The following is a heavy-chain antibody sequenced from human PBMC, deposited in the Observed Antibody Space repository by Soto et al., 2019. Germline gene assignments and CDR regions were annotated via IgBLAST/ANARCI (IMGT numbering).Heavy chain of an antibody. CDR3: AKCRSRVAAASGWFDP. D-gene: IGHD6-13*01. CDR1: GFTFSSYA. V-gene: IGHV3-23*01. Sequence: EVQLLESGGGLVQPGGSLRLSCAASGFTFSSYAMSWVRQAPGKGLEWVSAISGSGGSTYYADSVKGRFTISRDNSKNTLYLQMNSLRAEDTAVYYCAKCRSRVAAASGWFDPWGQGTLVTVSS. CDR2: ISGSGGST. J-gene: IGHJ5*02.